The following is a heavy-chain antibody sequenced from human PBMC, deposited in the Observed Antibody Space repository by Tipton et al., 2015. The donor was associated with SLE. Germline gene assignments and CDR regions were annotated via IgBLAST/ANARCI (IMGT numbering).Heavy chain of an antibody. J-gene: IGHJ4*02. D-gene: IGHD6-19*01. Sequence: TLSLTCTVSGGSISTYYWSWIRQPPGKGLEWIGYIYSSGGTNYNPSLKSRVTVSVDMSKNQFSLKLSSVTAADTAVYYCARSYGWSFDYWGQGALVTVSS. V-gene: IGHV4-59*01. CDR2: IYSSGGT. CDR1: GGSISTYY. CDR3: ARSYGWSFDY.